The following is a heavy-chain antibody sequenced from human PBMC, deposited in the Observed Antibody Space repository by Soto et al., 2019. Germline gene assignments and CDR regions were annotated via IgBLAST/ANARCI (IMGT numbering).Heavy chain of an antibody. J-gene: IGHJ6*02. CDR1: GGSISSSNYY. CDR2: IYYSGST. CDR3: ARHLAVVAATQFYYYYYGMDV. D-gene: IGHD2-15*01. V-gene: IGHV4-39*01. Sequence: SETLSLTCTVSGGSISSSNYYWGWIRQPPGKGLEWIGSIYYSGSTYYNPSLKSRVTISVDTSKNQFSLKLSSVTAADTAVYYCARHLAVVAATQFYYYYYGMDVWGQGTTVTVSS.